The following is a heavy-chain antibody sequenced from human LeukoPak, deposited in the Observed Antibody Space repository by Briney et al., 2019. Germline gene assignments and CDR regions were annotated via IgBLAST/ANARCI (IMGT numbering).Heavy chain of an antibody. Sequence: SETLSLTCTVSGGSISSSSYYWGWIRQPPGKGLEWIGNIYYSGSTYYNPSLKSRVTISVDTSKNQFSLKLSSVTAADTAVYYCAREVLGYYDSSGYYIWGQGTLVTVSS. V-gene: IGHV4-39*07. CDR2: IYYSGST. CDR1: GGSISSSSYY. CDR3: AREVLGYYDSSGYYI. J-gene: IGHJ4*02. D-gene: IGHD3-22*01.